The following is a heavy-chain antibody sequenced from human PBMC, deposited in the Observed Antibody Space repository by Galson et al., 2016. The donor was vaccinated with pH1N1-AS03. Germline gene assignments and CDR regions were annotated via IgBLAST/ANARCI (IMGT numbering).Heavy chain of an antibody. Sequence: SETLSLTCTVSGDSIRSYNWSWIRQPPGKGLDWIGNLYNNANTTYSPPLKSRVTISVDTSKNQLSLRLSSLTAADTAIYYCAREKVSPSSWYDYAMDVWDQGTTVTVSS. V-gene: IGHV4-59*01. CDR1: GDSIRSYN. CDR2: LYNNANT. D-gene: IGHD6-13*01. CDR3: AREKVSPSSWYDYAMDV. J-gene: IGHJ6*02.